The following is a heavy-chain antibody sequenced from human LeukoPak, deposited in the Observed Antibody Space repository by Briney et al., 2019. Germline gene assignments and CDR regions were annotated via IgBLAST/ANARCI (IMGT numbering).Heavy chain of an antibody. CDR2: IIPIFGTA. Sequence: ASVKVSCKASGGTFSSYAISWVRQAPGQGLEWMGGIIPIFGTANYAQKLQGRVTITADESTSTAYMELSSLRSEDTAVYYCARTLYSSSWSSMYYFDYWGQGTLVTVSS. CDR1: GGTFSSYA. V-gene: IGHV1-69*13. CDR3: ARTLYSSSWSSMYYFDY. J-gene: IGHJ4*02. D-gene: IGHD6-13*01.